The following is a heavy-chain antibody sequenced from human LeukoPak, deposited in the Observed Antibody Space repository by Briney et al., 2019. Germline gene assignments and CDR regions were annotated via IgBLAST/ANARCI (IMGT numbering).Heavy chain of an antibody. CDR3: ARDAVYSSSWQYY. CDR2: IWYDGSNK. D-gene: IGHD6-13*01. CDR1: GFTFSSYG. J-gene: IGHJ4*02. V-gene: IGHV3-33*01. Sequence: GSLSLSFAASGFTFSSYGMHWVRQAPGKGLEWVAVIWYDGSNKYYADSVKGRFTISRDNSKNTLYLQMNSLRAEDTAVYYCARDAVYSSSWQYYWGQGTLVTVSS.